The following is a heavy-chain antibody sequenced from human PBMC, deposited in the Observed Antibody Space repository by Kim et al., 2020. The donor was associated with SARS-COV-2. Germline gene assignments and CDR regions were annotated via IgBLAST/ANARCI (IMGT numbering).Heavy chain of an antibody. V-gene: IGHV5-51*01. D-gene: IGHD6-13*01. Sequence: YSPSFPGQVTISADKSISTAYLQWSSLKASDTAMYYCASTTYSSSWSLDYWGQGTLVTVSS. J-gene: IGHJ4*02. CDR3: ASTTYSSSWSLDY.